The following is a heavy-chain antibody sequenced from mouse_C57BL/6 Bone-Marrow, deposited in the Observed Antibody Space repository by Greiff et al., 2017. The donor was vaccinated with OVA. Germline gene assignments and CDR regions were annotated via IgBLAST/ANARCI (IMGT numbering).Heavy chain of an antibody. V-gene: IGHV1-19*01. Sequence: EVKLMESGPVLVKPGASVKMSCKASGYTFTDYYMNWVKQSHGKSLEWIGVINPYNGGTSYNQKFKGKATLTVDKSSSTAYMELNSLTSEDSAVYYCARKGFYDYGAYWGQGTLVTVSA. CDR1: GYTFTDYY. CDR2: INPYNGGT. D-gene: IGHD2-4*01. CDR3: ARKGFYDYGAY. J-gene: IGHJ3*01.